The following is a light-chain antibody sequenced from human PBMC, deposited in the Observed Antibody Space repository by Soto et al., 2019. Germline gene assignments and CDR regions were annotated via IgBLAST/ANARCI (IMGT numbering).Light chain of an antibody. CDR3: QHRSDWPG. Sequence: EIVLTQSPATLSLSPGERATLSCRASQSVSSYLAWYQQKPGQAPRLLIFGASGRATGISARFSGSGSGTDFTLTISSLEPEDFAVYYCQHRSDWPGFGQGTRLEI. CDR1: QSVSSY. J-gene: IGKJ5*01. CDR2: GAS. V-gene: IGKV3-11*01.